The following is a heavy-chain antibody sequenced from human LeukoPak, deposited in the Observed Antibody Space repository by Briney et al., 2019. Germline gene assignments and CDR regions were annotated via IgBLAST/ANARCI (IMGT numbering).Heavy chain of an antibody. Sequence: SETLTLTCTVSGGSISSGGYYWSWIRQHPGKGLEWIGYIYYSGSTYYNPSLKSRVTISVDTSKNQFSLKLSSVTAADTAVYYCARGVHYGSGSHNGFDPWGQGTLVTASP. CDR3: ARGVHYGSGSHNGFDP. CDR1: GGSISSGGYY. J-gene: IGHJ5*02. V-gene: IGHV4-31*03. CDR2: IYYSGST. D-gene: IGHD3-10*01.